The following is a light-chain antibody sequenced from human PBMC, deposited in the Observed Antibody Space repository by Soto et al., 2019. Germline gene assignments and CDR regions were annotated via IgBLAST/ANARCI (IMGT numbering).Light chain of an antibody. J-gene: IGLJ1*01. CDR2: DVS. CDR3: CSYAGSYV. CDR1: SSDVGAYTS. V-gene: IGLV2-11*01. Sequence: QSALTQPASVSGSPGQSITISCSGTSSDVGAYTSVSWYQQHPGKAPKLMIYDVSKRPSGVPDRFSGSKSGNTASLTISGLQAEDEADYYCCSYAGSYVFGTGTKLTVL.